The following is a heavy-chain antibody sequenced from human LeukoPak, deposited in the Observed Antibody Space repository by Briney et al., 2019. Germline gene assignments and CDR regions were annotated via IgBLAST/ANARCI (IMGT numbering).Heavy chain of an antibody. CDR3: AKGDYYDLDY. Sequence: GGSLRLSCAASGFTVSSNYMSWVRQAPGKGLEWVSVIYSGGSTYYADSVKGRFTISRDNSRNTLYLQMNSLTAEDTAVYYCAKGDYYDLDYWGQGTLVTVSS. CDR1: GFTVSSNY. D-gene: IGHD3-22*01. CDR2: IYSGGST. J-gene: IGHJ4*02. V-gene: IGHV3-53*01.